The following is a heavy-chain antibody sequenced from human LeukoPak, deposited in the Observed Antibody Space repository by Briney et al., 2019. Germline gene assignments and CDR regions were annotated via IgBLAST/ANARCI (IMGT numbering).Heavy chain of an antibody. D-gene: IGHD2-15*01. CDR2: IYYSGST. CDR3: ARASFSGSPHSWFDP. Sequence: SETLSLTCTVSGGSISSYYWSWIRQPPGKGLEWIGYIYYSGSTNYNPSLKSRVTISVDTSKNQFSLKLSSVTAADTAVYYCARASFSGSPHSWFDPWGQGTLVTVSS. J-gene: IGHJ5*02. V-gene: IGHV4-59*01. CDR1: GGSISSYY.